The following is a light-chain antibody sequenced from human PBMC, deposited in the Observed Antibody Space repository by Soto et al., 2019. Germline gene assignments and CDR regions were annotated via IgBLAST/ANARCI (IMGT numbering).Light chain of an antibody. J-gene: IGKJ4*01. CDR1: QGIRND. CDR2: AAS. V-gene: IGKV1-6*01. Sequence: AIPMTQSPSSLSASVRDTVTITCRASQGIRNDLGWYQQKPGKAPKLLIYAASSLESGVPSRFSGSGSGTDFTLTISSLQPEDFATYYCLQDHNDPLTFGGGTKVEIK. CDR3: LQDHNDPLT.